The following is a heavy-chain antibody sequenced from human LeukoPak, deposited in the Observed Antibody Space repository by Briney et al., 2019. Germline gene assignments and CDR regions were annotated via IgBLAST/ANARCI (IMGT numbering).Heavy chain of an antibody. D-gene: IGHD2-8*01. CDR2: IRKRVNSYTT. J-gene: IGHJ4*02. Sequence: GWSLRLSCAASGFIFSDYYMDWVRQAPGKGLEWVGRIRKRVNSYTTKYAASVGGRFIISRDDSKNSLYLQMNSLRTEDTAVYYCVRSDTNGYLEYWGQGTLVTASS. CDR3: VRSDTNGYLEY. V-gene: IGHV3-72*01. CDR1: GFIFSDYY.